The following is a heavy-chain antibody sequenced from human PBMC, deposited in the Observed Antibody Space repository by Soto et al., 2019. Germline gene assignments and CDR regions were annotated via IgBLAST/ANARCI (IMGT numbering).Heavy chain of an antibody. CDR3: ARDLTMVRGVIRGFDY. Sequence: ASVKVSCKASGYTFTSYGISWVRQAPGQGPEWMGWISAYNGNTNYAQKLQGRVTMTTDTSTSTAYMELRSLRSDDTAVYYCARDLTMVRGVIRGFDYWGQGTLVTVSS. V-gene: IGHV1-18*01. CDR1: GYTFTSYG. CDR2: ISAYNGNT. D-gene: IGHD3-10*01. J-gene: IGHJ4*02.